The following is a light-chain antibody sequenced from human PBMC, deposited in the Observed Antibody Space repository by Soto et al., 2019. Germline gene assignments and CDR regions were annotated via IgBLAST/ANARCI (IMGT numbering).Light chain of an antibody. CDR2: DAS. J-gene: IGKJ2*01. V-gene: IGKV3-11*01. Sequence: EIVLTQSPATLSLSPGERATLSCRASQSVSRDLAWYQQKPGQAPRLLIYDASNRATGIPARFSASGSGTDFTLTIGSLEPEDFAVYYCQQRSNWPYTFGQGTKLEI. CDR1: QSVSRD. CDR3: QQRSNWPYT.